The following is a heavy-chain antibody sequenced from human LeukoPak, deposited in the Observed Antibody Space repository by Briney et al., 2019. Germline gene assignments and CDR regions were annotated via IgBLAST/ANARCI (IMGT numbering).Heavy chain of an antibody. V-gene: IGHV4-39*01. CDR3: AKSPLTGFFDI. Sequence: PSETLSLTCTVSGGSISSSSYYWGWIRQPPGKGLEWIGSIYYSGSTYYNPSLKSRVTISVDTSKNQFSLKLSSVTAADTAVYYCAKSPLTGFFDIWGQGTMVTVSS. CDR1: GGSISSSSYY. D-gene: IGHD1-14*01. CDR2: IYYSGST. J-gene: IGHJ3*02.